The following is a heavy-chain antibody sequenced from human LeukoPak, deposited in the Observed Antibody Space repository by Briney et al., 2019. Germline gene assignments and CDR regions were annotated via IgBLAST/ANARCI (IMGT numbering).Heavy chain of an antibody. V-gene: IGHV1-2*02. Sequence: ASVKVSCKASGYTFTGYYMHWVRQAPGQGLEWMGWINPNSGGTNYAQKFQGRVTMTRDTSISTAYMELSRLRSDDTAVYYCARGAVQYSSSWYWGDWDDYYYYMDVWGKGTTVTVSS. CDR1: GYTFTGYY. D-gene: IGHD6-13*01. CDR3: ARGAVQYSSSWYWGDWDDYYYYMDV. J-gene: IGHJ6*03. CDR2: INPNSGGT.